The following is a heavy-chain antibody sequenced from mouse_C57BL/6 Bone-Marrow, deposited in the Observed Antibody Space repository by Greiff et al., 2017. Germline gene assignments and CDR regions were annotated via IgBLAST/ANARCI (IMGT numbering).Heavy chain of an antibody. V-gene: IGHV1-64*01. CDR1: GYTFTTSG. CDR3: ARESGWLLRLDY. CDR2: IHPNSGST. D-gene: IGHD2-3*01. Sequence: QVQLKQPGAELVKPGASVRLSCKASGYTFTTSGIHWVKRRPGQGLGWIGMIHPNSGSTNYNEKFKSKATLTVDKSSSTAYMQLSSLTSEDSAVYYCARESGWLLRLDYWGQGTPLTVSS. J-gene: IGHJ2*01.